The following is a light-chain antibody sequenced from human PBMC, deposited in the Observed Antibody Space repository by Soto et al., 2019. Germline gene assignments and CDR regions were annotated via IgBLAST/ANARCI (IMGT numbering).Light chain of an antibody. CDR2: EVS. CDR1: SSDVGSYNL. Sequence: QSVLTQPASVSGSPGQSITISCTGTSSDVGSYNLVSWYQHHPGKAPKLMIYEVSKRPSGVSNRFSGSKSGNTASLTISGLQAEDEADYYCCSYAGSSTFPYVFGTGAKVT. CDR3: CSYAGSSTFPYV. V-gene: IGLV2-23*02. J-gene: IGLJ1*01.